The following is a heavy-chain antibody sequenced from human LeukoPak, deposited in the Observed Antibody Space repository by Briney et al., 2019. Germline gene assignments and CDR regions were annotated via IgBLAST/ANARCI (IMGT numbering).Heavy chain of an antibody. CDR3: AKEASDYYGDYD. CDR1: GGSISSYY. V-gene: IGHV4-59*01. D-gene: IGHD4-17*01. J-gene: IGHJ4*02. CDR2: IYYSGST. Sequence: SETLSLTCTVSGGSISSYYWSWIRQPPGKGLEWIGYIYYSGSTNYNPSLKSRVTISVDTSKNQFSLKLSSVTAADTAVYYCAKEASDYYGDYDWGQGTLVTVSS.